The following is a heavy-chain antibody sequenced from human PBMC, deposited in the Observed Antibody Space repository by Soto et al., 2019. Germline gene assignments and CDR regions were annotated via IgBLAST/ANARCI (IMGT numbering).Heavy chain of an antibody. CDR1: GFTFSSYA. Sequence: GGSLRLSCAASGFTFSSYAMSWVRQAPGKGLEWVSAISGSGGSTYYADSVKGRFTISRDNSKNTLYLQMNSLRAEDTAVYYCRITMVRGPQAFDYWGQGTLVTVSS. CDR3: RITMVRGPQAFDY. J-gene: IGHJ4*02. D-gene: IGHD3-10*01. CDR2: ISGSGGST. V-gene: IGHV3-23*01.